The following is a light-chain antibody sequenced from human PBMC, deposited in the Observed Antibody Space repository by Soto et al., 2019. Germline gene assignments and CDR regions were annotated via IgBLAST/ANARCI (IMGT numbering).Light chain of an antibody. Sequence: EVVLTQSPGTLSLSPGERATLSCRPSQSIVSSSLAWYQQKPGQPPRLVIYGASTRATGISERFSGSASGTDFTLTISRLEPEDFAVFYCQHYGSGGYTFGQGTKLEIK. CDR1: QSIVSSS. CDR3: QHYGSGGYT. CDR2: GAS. J-gene: IGKJ2*01. V-gene: IGKV3-20*01.